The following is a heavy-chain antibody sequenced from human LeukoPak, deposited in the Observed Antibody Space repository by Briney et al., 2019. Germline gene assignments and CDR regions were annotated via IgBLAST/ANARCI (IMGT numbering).Heavy chain of an antibody. D-gene: IGHD2-2*01. CDR2: IIPIFGTA. V-gene: IGHV1-69*13. CDR1: GGTFSSYA. CDR3: ARRYCSSTSCSGIDY. J-gene: IGHJ4*02. Sequence: ASVKVSCKASGGTFSSYAISWVRQAPGQGLEWTGGIIPIFGTANYAQKFQGRVTITADESTSTAYMELSSLRSEDTAVYYCARRYCSSTSCSGIDYWGQGTLVTVSS.